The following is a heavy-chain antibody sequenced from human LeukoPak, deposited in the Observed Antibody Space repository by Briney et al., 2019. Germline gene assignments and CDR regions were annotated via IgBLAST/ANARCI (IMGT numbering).Heavy chain of an antibody. Sequence: GGSLRLSCAVSGITLSNYGMSWVRQAPGKGLEWVAGISDRGSRTNYADSVKGRFTIPTDHPKNTLYLQMNSLRAEDTAVYFCAKRGVVIRVILVGFHKEAYYFDSWGQGALVTVSS. CDR2: ISDRGSRT. J-gene: IGHJ4*02. CDR3: AKRGVVIRVILVGFHKEAYYFDS. V-gene: IGHV3-23*01. CDR1: GITLSNYG. D-gene: IGHD3-22*01.